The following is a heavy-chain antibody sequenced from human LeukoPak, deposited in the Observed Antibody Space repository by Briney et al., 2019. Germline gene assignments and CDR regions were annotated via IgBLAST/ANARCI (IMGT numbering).Heavy chain of an antibody. V-gene: IGHV3-23*01. D-gene: IGHD1-1*01. Sequence: GVSLRLSCAPSGFIFSNYAMSWVRQAPGKGLEWVSDISDIGASTNYVGSVKGRFTISRDNSKNMLYMQMNSLGAEDTALYYCARKGNGALDIWGQGTMVTVSS. CDR2: ISDIGAST. CDR1: GFIFSNYA. CDR3: ARKGNGALDI. J-gene: IGHJ3*02.